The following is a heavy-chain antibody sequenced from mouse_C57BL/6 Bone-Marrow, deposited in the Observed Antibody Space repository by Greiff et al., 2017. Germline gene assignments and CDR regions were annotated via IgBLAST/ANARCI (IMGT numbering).Heavy chain of an antibody. Sequence: QVQLQQSDAELVKPGASVKISCKVSGYTFTDHTIHWMKQRPEQGLAWIGYIYPRDGSTTYNEKFKGKATLTAYNSSSTAYMQLNSLTSEDSAVYICARWLRGYVDYWGQGTTLTVSS. D-gene: IGHD2-2*01. CDR1: GYTFTDHT. V-gene: IGHV1-78*01. CDR3: ARWLRGYVDY. J-gene: IGHJ2*01. CDR2: IYPRDGST.